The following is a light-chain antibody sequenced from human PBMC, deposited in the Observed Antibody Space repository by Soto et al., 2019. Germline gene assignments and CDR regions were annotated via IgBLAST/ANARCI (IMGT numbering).Light chain of an antibody. Sequence: QSVLTQPASVSGSPGQSITISCTGTSSDIGGYNYVSWYQQHPGKVPKLMIFEVSNRPSGVSYRFSGSKSGNTASLTISGLQAEDEADYYCGSWDSSLSAYVFGTGTKVTVL. V-gene: IGLV2-14*01. CDR3: GSWDSSLSAYV. J-gene: IGLJ1*01. CDR2: EVS. CDR1: SSDIGGYNY.